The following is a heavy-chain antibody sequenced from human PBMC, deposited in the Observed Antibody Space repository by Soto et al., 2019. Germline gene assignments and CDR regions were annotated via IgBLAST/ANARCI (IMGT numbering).Heavy chain of an antibody. CDR1: GYTFTSYG. J-gene: IGHJ5*02. CDR3: ARDLCYDYVWGSYRYCWFDP. CDR2: ISAYNGNT. Sequence: QVQLVQSGAEVKKPGASVTVSCKASGYTFTSYGISWVRQAPGQGLEWMGWISAYNGNTNYAQKLQGRVTMTTDTSTSTAYMELRSLRSDDTAVYYCARDLCYDYVWGSYRYCWFDPWGQGTLVTVSS. D-gene: IGHD3-16*02. V-gene: IGHV1-18*04.